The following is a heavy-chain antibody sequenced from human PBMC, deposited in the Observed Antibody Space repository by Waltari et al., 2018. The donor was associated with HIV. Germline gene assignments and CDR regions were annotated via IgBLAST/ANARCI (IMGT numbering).Heavy chain of an antibody. CDR2: VNPGSGNT. V-gene: IGHV1-46*03. J-gene: IGHJ3*02. Sequence: QVQLVQSGAEVKKPGTSVKVPCKASGYTFIDNYIHWVRQAPGQGLEWMGVVNPGSGNTNYAQKFQGRLTMTRDTSTSTVYMELSSLRSEDTAIYYCARQWWSEGAFDIWGQGTTVTVSS. CDR1: GYTFIDNY. D-gene: IGHD2-15*01. CDR3: ARQWWSEGAFDI.